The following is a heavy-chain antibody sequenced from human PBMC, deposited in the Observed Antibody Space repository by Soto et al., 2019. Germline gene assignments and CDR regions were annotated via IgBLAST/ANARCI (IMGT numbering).Heavy chain of an antibody. V-gene: IGHV4-31*03. CDR1: GGSISSGGYY. J-gene: IGHJ4*02. CDR2: IYYSGST. D-gene: IGHD6-19*01. CDR3: ARVGWYGGYFDY. Sequence: QVQLQESGPGLVKPSQTLSLTCTVSGGSISSGGYYWSWIRQHPGKGLEWIGYIYYSGSTYYNPALKSRVTISVDTAKNQFSLKLSSVTAADTAVYYCARVGWYGGYFDYWGQGTLVTVSS.